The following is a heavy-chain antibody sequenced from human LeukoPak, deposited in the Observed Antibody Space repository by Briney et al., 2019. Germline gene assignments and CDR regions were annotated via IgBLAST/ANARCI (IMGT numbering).Heavy chain of an antibody. CDR2: ITSGSSYI. CDR3: ARGDKSSGWYFFDY. V-gene: IGHV3-21*01. CDR1: GFTFSSYT. J-gene: IGHJ4*02. D-gene: IGHD6-19*01. Sequence: GGSLRLSCAASGFTFSSYTMNWVRQAPGKGLEWVSSITSGSSYIYYADSLKGRFTISRDNANNSLCLQMNSLRAEDTAVHYCARGDKSSGWYFFDYWGQGALVTVSS.